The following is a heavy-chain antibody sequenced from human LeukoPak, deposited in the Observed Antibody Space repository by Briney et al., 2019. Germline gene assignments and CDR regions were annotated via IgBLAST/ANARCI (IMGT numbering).Heavy chain of an antibody. CDR2: IWYDGSNK. D-gene: IGHD1-1*01. J-gene: IGHJ4*02. Sequence: GRSLRLSCAASGFTFSSYGMHWVRQAPGKGLEWVAVIWYDGSNKYYADSVKGRFTISRDNSKNTLYLQMNSLRAEDTAVYYCAKDRRPGYNWNDADYWGQGTLVTVSS. V-gene: IGHV3-33*06. CDR1: GFTFSSYG. CDR3: AKDRRPGYNWNDADY.